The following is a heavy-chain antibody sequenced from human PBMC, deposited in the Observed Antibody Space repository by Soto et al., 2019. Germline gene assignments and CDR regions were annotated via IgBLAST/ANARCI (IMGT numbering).Heavy chain of an antibody. Sequence: ASVKVSCKVSGYTLTELSMHWVRQAPGKGLEWMGGFDPEDGETIYAQKFQGRVTMTEDTSTDTAYMELSSLRSEDTAVYYCATVVGYGSGSCVGYYYYGMDVWGQGTTVTVS. J-gene: IGHJ6*01. CDR3: ATVVGYGSGSCVGYYYYGMDV. CDR1: GYTLTELS. V-gene: IGHV1-24*01. CDR2: FDPEDGET. D-gene: IGHD3-10*01.